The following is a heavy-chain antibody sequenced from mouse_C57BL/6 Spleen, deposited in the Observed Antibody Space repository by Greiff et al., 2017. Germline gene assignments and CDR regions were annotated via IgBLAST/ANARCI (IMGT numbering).Heavy chain of an antibody. V-gene: IGHV1-63*01. CDR2: IYPGGGYT. Sequence: QVQLQQSGAELVRPGTSVKMSCKASGYTFTNYWIGWAKQRPGHGLEWIGDIYPGGGYTNYNEKFKGKATLTADKSSSTAYMQFSSLTSEDSAIYYCARGRTTSVRYLYWYFDVWGTGTTVTVSS. J-gene: IGHJ1*03. CDR1: GYTFTNYW. D-gene: IGHD2-13*01. CDR3: ARGRTTSVRYLYWYFDV.